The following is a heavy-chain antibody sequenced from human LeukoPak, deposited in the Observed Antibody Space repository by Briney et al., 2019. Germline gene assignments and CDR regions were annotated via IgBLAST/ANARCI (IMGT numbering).Heavy chain of an antibody. D-gene: IGHD1-20*01. Sequence: PGGSLRLSCAASGFTFSSYAMSWVRQAPGKGLEWVSVISGSGGSTYYADSVKGRFTISRDNSKNTLYLQMNSLRAEDTAVYYCAKGGDNWNDVGDIDYWGQGTLVTVSS. J-gene: IGHJ4*02. CDR2: ISGSGGST. CDR1: GFTFSSYA. V-gene: IGHV3-23*01. CDR3: AKGGDNWNDVGDIDY.